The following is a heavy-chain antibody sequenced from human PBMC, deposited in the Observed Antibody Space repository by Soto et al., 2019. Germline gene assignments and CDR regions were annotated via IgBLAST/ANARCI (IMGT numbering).Heavy chain of an antibody. CDR1: GGSISSGGYY. CDR2: IYYSGST. CDR3: ARVGGINLFDP. J-gene: IGHJ5*02. Sequence: SETLSLTCTVSGGSISSGGYYWSWIRQHPGKGLEWIGYIYYSGSTYYNPSLKSRVTISVDTSKNQFSLKPSSVTAADTAVYYCARVGGINLFDPWGQGTLVTVSS. D-gene: IGHD1-20*01. V-gene: IGHV4-31*03.